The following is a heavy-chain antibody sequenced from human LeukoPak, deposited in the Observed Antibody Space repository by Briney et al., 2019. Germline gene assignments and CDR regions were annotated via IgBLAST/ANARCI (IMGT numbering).Heavy chain of an antibody. CDR2: IYYSGST. CDR3: ARYDSSSWYPAFGP. D-gene: IGHD6-13*01. V-gene: IGHV4-59*01. Sequence: SETLSLTCTVSGGSISSYYWSWIRQPPGKGLEWIGYIYYSGSTNYNPSLKSRVTISVDTSKNQFSLKLSSVTAADTAVYYCARYDSSSWYPAFGPWGQGTLVTVSS. J-gene: IGHJ5*02. CDR1: GGSISSYY.